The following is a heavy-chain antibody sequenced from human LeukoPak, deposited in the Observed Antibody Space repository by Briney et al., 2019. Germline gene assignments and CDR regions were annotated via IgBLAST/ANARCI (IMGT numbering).Heavy chain of an antibody. CDR2: ISAYNGNT. CDR3: ARDPVSYDFWSGAYFDY. Sequence: GASVKVSCKASGYTFTSYGISWVRQAPGQGLEWMGWISAYNGNTNYAQKFQGRVTMTTDTSTSTAYMELRSLRSDDTAVYYCARDPVSYDFWSGAYFDYWGQGTLVTVSS. CDR1: GYTFTSYG. J-gene: IGHJ4*02. D-gene: IGHD3-3*01. V-gene: IGHV1-18*01.